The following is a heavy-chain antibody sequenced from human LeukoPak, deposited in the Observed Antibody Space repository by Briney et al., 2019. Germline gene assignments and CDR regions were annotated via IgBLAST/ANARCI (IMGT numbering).Heavy chain of an antibody. J-gene: IGHJ4*02. Sequence: PGGSLRLSCAASGFIFSSYGMHWVRQAPGKGLEWVAFIRYDGSNKYYADSVKGRFTISRDNSKNTLYLQMNSLRAEDTAVYYCAKSSGPSGNRLAAGTGEFDYWGQGTLVTVSS. V-gene: IGHV3-30*02. CDR1: GFIFSSYG. CDR3: AKSSGPSGNRLAAGTGEFDY. CDR2: IRYDGSNK. D-gene: IGHD6-13*01.